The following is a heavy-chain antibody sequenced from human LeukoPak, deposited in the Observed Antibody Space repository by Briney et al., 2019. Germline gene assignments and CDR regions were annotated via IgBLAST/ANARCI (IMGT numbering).Heavy chain of an antibody. CDR2: ISSSSTTI. V-gene: IGHV3-48*01. CDR3: ARGGFGELFSSDY. Sequence: GGSLRLSCAASGFTFSSYSMNWVRQAPGKGLEWVSSISSSSTTIYYADSVKGRFTISRDNAKNSLYLQMNRLRAEDTAVYYCARGGFGELFSSDYWGQGTLVTVSS. CDR1: GFTFSSYS. D-gene: IGHD3-10*01. J-gene: IGHJ4*02.